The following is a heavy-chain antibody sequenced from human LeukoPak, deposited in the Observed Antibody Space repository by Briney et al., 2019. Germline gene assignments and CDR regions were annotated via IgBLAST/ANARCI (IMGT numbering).Heavy chain of an antibody. V-gene: IGHV3-53*01. D-gene: IGHD6-19*01. Sequence: GGSLRLSCAASGFTVSSNYISWVRQAPGKGLEWDSVIYSGGSTYYADSMKGRFTISRDNSKNTLYLQMNSLRAEDTAVYYCARITGYSSGWPPFVDYWGQGTLVTVSS. CDR1: GFTVSSNY. CDR3: ARITGYSSGWPPFVDY. CDR2: IYSGGST. J-gene: IGHJ4*02.